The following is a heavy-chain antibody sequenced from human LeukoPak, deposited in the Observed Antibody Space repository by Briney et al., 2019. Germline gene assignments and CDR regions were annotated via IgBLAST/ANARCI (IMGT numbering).Heavy chain of an antibody. CDR3: ARDSSGPLY. J-gene: IGHJ4*02. D-gene: IGHD6-19*01. CDR1: GFTFSSYW. Sequence: GGSLRLSCAAPGFTFSSYWMHWVRQAPGKGLVWVSRINSDGSSTSYADSVKGRFTISRDNSKNTLYLQMNTLRAEDMAVYYCARDSSGPLYWGQGTLVTVSS. CDR2: INSDGSST. V-gene: IGHV3-74*01.